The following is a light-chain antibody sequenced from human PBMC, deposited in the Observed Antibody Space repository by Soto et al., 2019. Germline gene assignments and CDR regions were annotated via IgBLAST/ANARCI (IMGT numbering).Light chain of an antibody. CDR3: QHYSSYAIT. CDR1: QSISGW. Sequence: DIQMTQSPSTLSASVGDRVTITCRASQSISGWLAWYQQKPGKAPKLLIYEASSLETGVTSRFSGSGSGTEFTLTISSLQPDDFASYYCQHYSSYAITGGQGTRLEIK. V-gene: IGKV1-5*03. CDR2: EAS. J-gene: IGKJ5*01.